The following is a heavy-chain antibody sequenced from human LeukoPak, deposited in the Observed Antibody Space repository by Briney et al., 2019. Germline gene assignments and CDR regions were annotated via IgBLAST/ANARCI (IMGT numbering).Heavy chain of an antibody. CDR1: GYSFSSYW. J-gene: IGHJ4*02. Sequence: PGESLKISCKGSGYSFSSYWIGWVRQMPGKGLEWMGLINAADSDTRYSPSFQGQVLISVDKSISTAYLQWGNLKATDTALYYCARLPCTGGSCSKTFDYWGQGTLVTVSS. CDR2: INAADSDT. CDR3: ARLPCTGGSCSKTFDY. V-gene: IGHV5-51*01. D-gene: IGHD2-15*01.